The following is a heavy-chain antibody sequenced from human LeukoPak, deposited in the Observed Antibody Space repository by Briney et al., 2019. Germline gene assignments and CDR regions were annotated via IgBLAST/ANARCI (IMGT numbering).Heavy chain of an antibody. V-gene: IGHV3-7*01. CDR3: ASQNDYGGNCFFEY. CDR1: GFTFGSYW. Sequence: GGSLRLSCAASGFTFGSYWMSWVRQAPGKGLEWVANIKQDGSEKYYVDSVKGRFTISRDNAKSSLYLQMNSLRAEDTAVYYCASQNDYGGNCFFEYWGQGTLVTVSS. CDR2: IKQDGSEK. J-gene: IGHJ4*02. D-gene: IGHD4-23*01.